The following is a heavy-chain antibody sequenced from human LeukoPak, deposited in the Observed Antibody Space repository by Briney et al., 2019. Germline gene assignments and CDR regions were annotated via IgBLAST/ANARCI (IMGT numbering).Heavy chain of an antibody. Sequence: PGGSLRLSCAASGFTFSSYGMHWVRQAPGKGLEWVAVISYDGSNKYYADSVKGRFTISRDNSKNTLYLQMNSLRAEDTAVYYCAKGMGWIDFWSGYAFDYWGQGTLVTVSS. CDR3: AKGMGWIDFWSGYAFDY. CDR2: ISYDGSNK. J-gene: IGHJ4*02. D-gene: IGHD3-3*01. V-gene: IGHV3-30*18. CDR1: GFTFSSYG.